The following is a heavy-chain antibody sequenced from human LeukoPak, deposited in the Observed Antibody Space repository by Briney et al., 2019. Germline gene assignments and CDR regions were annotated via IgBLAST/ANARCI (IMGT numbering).Heavy chain of an antibody. CDR2: IRYDGSNK. J-gene: IGHJ5*02. CDR3: AKDGPPPPGGWFGEGFDP. V-gene: IGHV3-30*02. CDR1: GFTFGSYG. Sequence: GGSLRLSCAASGFTFGSYGMHWVRQAPGKGLEWVAFIRYDGSNKYYADSVKGRFTISRDNSKNTLYLQMNSLRAEDTAVYYCAKDGPPPPGGWFGEGFDPWGQGTLVTVSS. D-gene: IGHD3-10*01.